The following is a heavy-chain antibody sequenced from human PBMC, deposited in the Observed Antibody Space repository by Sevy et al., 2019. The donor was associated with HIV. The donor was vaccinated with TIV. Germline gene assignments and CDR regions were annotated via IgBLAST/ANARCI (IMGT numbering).Heavy chain of an antibody. Sequence: GGSLRLSCAASGFTFSSYWMSWVRQAPGKGLEWVASIKRDGSEKYYVDSVKGRFTISRDNAKNSLYLQMNSLRAEDTAVYYCARDCSSTSCLWGLDVWGQGTTVTVSS. V-gene: IGHV3-7*03. CDR2: IKRDGSEK. D-gene: IGHD2-2*01. J-gene: IGHJ6*02. CDR3: ARDCSSTSCLWGLDV. CDR1: GFTFSSYW.